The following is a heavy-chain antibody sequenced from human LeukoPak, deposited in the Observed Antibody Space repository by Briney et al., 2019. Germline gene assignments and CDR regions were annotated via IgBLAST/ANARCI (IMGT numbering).Heavy chain of an antibody. CDR2: IYYSGST. Sequence: SQTLSLTCTVSGGSISSGGYYGSWIRQHPGKGLEWIGSIYYSGSTYYDPSLKSRVTISVDTSKNQFSLKLSSVTAADTAVYYCARAWPPVVRGVISWFDPWGQGTLVTVSS. J-gene: IGHJ5*02. CDR3: ARAWPPVVRGVISWFDP. V-gene: IGHV4-31*03. CDR1: GGSISSGGYY. D-gene: IGHD3-10*01.